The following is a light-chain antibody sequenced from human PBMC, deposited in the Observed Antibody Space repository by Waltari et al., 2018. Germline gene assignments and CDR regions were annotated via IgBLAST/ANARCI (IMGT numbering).Light chain of an antibody. CDR1: NSNIERNP. CDR3: VSWDDSLNGEI. Sequence: QSVVTQPPSASGTPGQRVAIPCSGSNSNIERNPDHWYQHVPGTAPKLLIYNNDQRPSGVPDRFSGSKSDFSASLAISGLQAEDEGDYYCVSWDDSLNGEIFGGGTRLTVL. J-gene: IGLJ2*01. CDR2: NND. V-gene: IGLV1-44*01.